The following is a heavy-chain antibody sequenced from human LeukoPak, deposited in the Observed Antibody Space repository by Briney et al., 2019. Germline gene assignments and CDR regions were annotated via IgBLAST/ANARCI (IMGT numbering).Heavy chain of an antibody. D-gene: IGHD3-10*01. CDR2: ISADGSTI. Sequence: PGGSLRLSCVASGFIFSDFWMHWVRQVPGKGLVWVSRISADGSTITYADSVKGRFTISRDNAKNTLFLQMNSLRAEDTAVYYCAKGMVRGVGGYWGQGTLVTVSS. V-gene: IGHV3-74*01. CDR3: AKGMVRGVGGY. J-gene: IGHJ4*02. CDR1: GFIFSDFW.